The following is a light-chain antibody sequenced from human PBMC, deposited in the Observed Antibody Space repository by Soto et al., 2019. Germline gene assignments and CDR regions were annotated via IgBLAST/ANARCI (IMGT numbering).Light chain of an antibody. CDR2: AAS. CDR1: QGISSY. Sequence: DIQLTQSPSFLSASVGDRVTITCRASQGISSYLAWYQQKPGKAPKLLIYAASTLQSGVPSRFSGSGSGTEFTLTISSLQPEDFATYYCQQHNSFSITFGQGTRLEI. J-gene: IGKJ5*01. V-gene: IGKV1-9*01. CDR3: QQHNSFSIT.